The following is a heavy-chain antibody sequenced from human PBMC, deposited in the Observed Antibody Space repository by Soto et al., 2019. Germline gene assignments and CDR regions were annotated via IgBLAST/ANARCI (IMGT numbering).Heavy chain of an antibody. D-gene: IGHD3-3*01. CDR3: ARDYDFWSGYYTDYFDY. CDR2: IKQDGSEK. CDR1: GFTFSSYW. V-gene: IGHV3-7*01. J-gene: IGHJ4*02. Sequence: EVQLVESGGGLVQPGGSLRLSCAASGFTFSSYWMSWVRQAPGKGLEWVANIKQDGSEKYYVDSVKGRFTISRDNAKNSLYLQMNSLRAEDTAVYYCARDYDFWSGYYTDYFDYWGQGTLVTVSS.